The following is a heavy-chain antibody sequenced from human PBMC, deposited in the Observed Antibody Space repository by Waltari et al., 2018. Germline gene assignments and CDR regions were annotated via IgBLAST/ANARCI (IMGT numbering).Heavy chain of an antibody. CDR2: VSGSDGGI. V-gene: IGHV3-23*01. CDR1: GCSFSTYV. D-gene: IGHD2-2*01. CDR3: AREKYCSTTRCYYHGMDV. Sequence: EVQLLESGGDLVQPGGSLILSWAASGCSFSTYVMTWVRQGPGKGLGWVSAVSGSDGGIEYTDSVKGRFVISKDNSRDTLFLQMNSLRVDDTAVYYCAREKYCSTTRCYYHGMDVWGQGTTVTVSS. J-gene: IGHJ6*01.